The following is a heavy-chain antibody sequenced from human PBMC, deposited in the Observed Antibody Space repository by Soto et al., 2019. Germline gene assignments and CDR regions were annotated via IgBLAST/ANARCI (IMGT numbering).Heavy chain of an antibody. Sequence: PGGSLRLSCEASGFTSGSYWMAWVRQAPGKGLEWAANIQQDGRERHYGDSVKGRFTISRDNAKNSLYLEMNSLRAEDTAFYCCVREGRLLGAFDIWGQGTMVTVSS. CDR1: GFTSGSYW. CDR2: IQQDGRER. D-gene: IGHD3-10*01. V-gene: IGHV3-7*03. CDR3: VREGRLLGAFDI. J-gene: IGHJ3*02.